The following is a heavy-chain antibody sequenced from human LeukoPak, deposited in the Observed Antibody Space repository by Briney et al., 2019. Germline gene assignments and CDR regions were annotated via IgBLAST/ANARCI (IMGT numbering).Heavy chain of an antibody. CDR1: GFTFSSYE. CDR2: ISSSGSTI. D-gene: IGHD3-22*01. V-gene: IGHV3-48*03. J-gene: IGHJ6*02. CDR3: ARDDYDSSGGYYGMDV. Sequence: PGGSLRLSCAASGFTFSSYEMNWVRQAPGKGLEWVSYISSSGSTIYYADSVKGRFTMSRDNAKNSLYLQMNSLRAEDTAVYYCARDDYDSSGGYYGMDVWGQGTTVTVSS.